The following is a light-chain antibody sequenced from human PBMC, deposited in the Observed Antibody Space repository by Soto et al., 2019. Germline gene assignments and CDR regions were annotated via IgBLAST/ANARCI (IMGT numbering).Light chain of an antibody. CDR3: QQYGVSPLMFT. Sequence: ELVLMQSPGTLPFSPGERAILSCSASQSVSNNYLAWYQQKPGQAPRLLIYGASSRATGVPARFSGSGTGTDFRLTNTRLVTDDFAVYYCQQYGVSPLMFTFGQGTKV. CDR2: GAS. V-gene: IGKV3-20*01. J-gene: IGKJ2*01. CDR1: QSVSNNY.